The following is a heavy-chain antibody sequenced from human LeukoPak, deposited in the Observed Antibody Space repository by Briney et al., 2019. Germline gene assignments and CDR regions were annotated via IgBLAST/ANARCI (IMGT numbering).Heavy chain of an antibody. CDR3: ARIQLLAAFDV. CDR2: IYYSGSI. Sequence: SETLSLTCTVSGGSISSYYWSWIRQPPGKGLEWIGYIYYSGSINYNPSLKSRVTISVDTSKNQFSLKLSSVTAADTAVYYCARIQLLAAFDVWGQGTMVTVSS. V-gene: IGHV4-59*01. J-gene: IGHJ3*01. D-gene: IGHD3-10*01. CDR1: GGSISSYY.